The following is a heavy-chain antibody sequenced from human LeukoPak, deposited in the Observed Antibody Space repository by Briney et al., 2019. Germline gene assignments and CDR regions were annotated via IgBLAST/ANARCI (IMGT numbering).Heavy chain of an antibody. Sequence: GRSLRLSCAASGFTFSSYGMHWVRQAPGKGLEWVAVISYDGSNKYYADSVKGRFTISRDNSKNTLYLQMNSLSAEDTAVYYCAKAHPTISDFDYWGQGTLVTVSS. V-gene: IGHV3-30*18. CDR3: AKAHPTISDFDY. CDR2: ISYDGSNK. CDR1: GFTFSSYG. D-gene: IGHD3-9*01. J-gene: IGHJ4*02.